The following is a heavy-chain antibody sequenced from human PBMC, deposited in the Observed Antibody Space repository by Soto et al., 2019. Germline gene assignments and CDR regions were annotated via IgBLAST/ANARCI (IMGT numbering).Heavy chain of an antibody. CDR2: IYYSGST. V-gene: IGHV4-39*01. CDR1: GGSISSSSYY. Sequence: SETLSLTCTVSGGSISSSSYYWGWIRQPPGKGLEWIGNIYYSGSTYYNPSLKSRVTISVDTSKNQFSLKLSSVTAADTAVYYCARRNTAMASFDYWGQGTLVTVSS. J-gene: IGHJ4*02. CDR3: ARRNTAMASFDY. D-gene: IGHD5-18*01.